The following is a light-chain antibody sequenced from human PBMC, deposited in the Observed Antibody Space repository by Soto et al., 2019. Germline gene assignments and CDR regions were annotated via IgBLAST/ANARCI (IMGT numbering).Light chain of an antibody. J-gene: IGKJ1*01. Sequence: DIQMTQSPSTLSGSVGDRVTITCRASQTISSWLAWYQQKPGKAPKLLIYKASTLKSGVPSRFSGSGSGTEFTVTISSLQPDEFATYYCQHYKSYSEAFGQGTKVELK. CDR3: QHYKSYSEA. CDR1: QTISSW. CDR2: KAS. V-gene: IGKV1-5*03.